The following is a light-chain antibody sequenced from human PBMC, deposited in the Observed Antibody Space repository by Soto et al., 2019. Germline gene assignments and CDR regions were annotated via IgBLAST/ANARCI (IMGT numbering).Light chain of an antibody. CDR2: DVT. Sequence: QSALTQPASVSGSPGQSITISCTGTSSDIGGYNFVSWYQQHTGKAPKLMIYDVTNRPPGLSDRFSGSKSGNTASLTISGLQAEDEADYYCSSYPTSSTLVFGGGTKVTVL. V-gene: IGLV2-14*03. J-gene: IGLJ3*02. CDR1: SSDIGGYNF. CDR3: SSYPTSSTLV.